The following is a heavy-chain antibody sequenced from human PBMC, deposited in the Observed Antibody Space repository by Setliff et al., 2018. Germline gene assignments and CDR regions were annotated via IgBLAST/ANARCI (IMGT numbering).Heavy chain of an antibody. J-gene: IGHJ4*02. V-gene: IGHV4-34*01. D-gene: IGHD3-3*01. CDR1: GVSFSDYY. CDR2: INHSGTT. Sequence: PSETLSLTCTVYGVSFSDYYWGWVRQSPGKGLDWIGEINHSGTTNYDPSLEGRISISVDTSKRQFSPKLTSVTAADMAVYYCRFWSGYYNNDYWGQGTLVTVSS. CDR3: RFWSGYYNNDY.